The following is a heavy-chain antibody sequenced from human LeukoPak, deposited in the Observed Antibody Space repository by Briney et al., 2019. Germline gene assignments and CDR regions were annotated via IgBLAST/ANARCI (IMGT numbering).Heavy chain of an antibody. D-gene: IGHD6-13*01. Sequence: GGSPRLSCAASGFTFSSYSMNWVRRAPGKGLEWVSYISSSSSIIKYADSVKGRFTTSRDNAKNSLYLQMNSLRDEDTAVYYCASVWGKTTAGTIDYWGQGTLVTVSS. CDR2: ISSSSSII. J-gene: IGHJ4*02. CDR3: ASVWGKTTAGTIDY. CDR1: GFTFSSYS. V-gene: IGHV3-48*02.